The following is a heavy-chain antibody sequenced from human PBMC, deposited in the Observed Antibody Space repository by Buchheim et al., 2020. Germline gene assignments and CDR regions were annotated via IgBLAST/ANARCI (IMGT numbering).Heavy chain of an antibody. V-gene: IGHV1-46*01. D-gene: IGHD6-13*01. J-gene: IGHJ1*01. CDR3: ARDMAAAGLFQH. CDR2: INPSGGTT. CDR1: GYTFTNFY. Sequence: QMQLVQSGAEVKKPGASVKVSCKASGYTFTNFYLNWVRQAPGQGLEWMGIINPSGGTTTYAQKFQGRVTMTRDTSTSTVYMELSNLRSEDTAVYYCARDMAAAGLFQHWGQGTL.